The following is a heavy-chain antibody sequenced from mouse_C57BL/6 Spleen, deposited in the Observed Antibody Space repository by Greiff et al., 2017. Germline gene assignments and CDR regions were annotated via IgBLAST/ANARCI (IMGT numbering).Heavy chain of an antibody. J-gene: IGHJ4*01. CDR1: GYSFTDYN. CDR2: INPNYGTT. CDR3: ARAPITTVVATDAMDY. D-gene: IGHD1-1*01. Sequence: VQLPQSGPELVKPGASVKISCKASGYSFTDYNLNWVKQSHGKSLEWIGVINPNYGTTSYNQKFKGKATLTVDQSSSTAYMQLNSLTSEDSAVYYCARAPITTVVATDAMDYWGQGTSVTVSS. V-gene: IGHV1-39*01.